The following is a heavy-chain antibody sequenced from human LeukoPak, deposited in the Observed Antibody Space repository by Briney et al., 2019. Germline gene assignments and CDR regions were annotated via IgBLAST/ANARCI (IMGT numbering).Heavy chain of an antibody. D-gene: IGHD2-21*01. CDR1: GYTFTSYY. CDR2: INPTGDRT. V-gene: IGHV1-46*01. CDR3: ARDNSVGDNAWWFDP. J-gene: IGHJ5*02. Sequence: GASVKVSCKASGYTFTSYYMHWVRQAPGQGLEWMGLINPTGDRTGYAQKFQGRVTMTRDMSTNTDYLELSSLRSEDTAIYYCARDNSVGDNAWWFDPWGQGTLVTVSS.